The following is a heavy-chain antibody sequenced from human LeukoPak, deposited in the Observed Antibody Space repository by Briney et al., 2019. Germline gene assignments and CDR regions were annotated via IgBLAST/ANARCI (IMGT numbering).Heavy chain of an antibody. J-gene: IGHJ4*02. CDR1: GYTFTSYA. V-gene: IGHV1-3*01. CDR3: ARESSVPYYYGSGSSFDY. Sequence: VASVKVFCKASGYTFTSYAMHWVRQAPGQRLEWMGWINAGNGNTKYSQKFQGRVTITRDTSASTAYMELSSLRFEDTAVYYCARESSVPYYYGSGSSFDYWGQGTLVTVSS. CDR2: INAGNGNT. D-gene: IGHD3-10*01.